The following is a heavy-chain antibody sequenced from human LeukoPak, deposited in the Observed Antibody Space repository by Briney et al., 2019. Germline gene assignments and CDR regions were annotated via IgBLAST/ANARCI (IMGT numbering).Heavy chain of an antibody. V-gene: IGHV3-23*01. CDR3: ATIAYSTSWYRFDY. CDR2: ITASGGTT. Sequence: GGSLRLSCAASGLTFTTYAMSWVRQAPGKGLEWVSAITASGGTTYYADSVKGRFTISRDSSKNTLHLQMNSLRAEDTAVYHCATIAYSTSWYRFDYWGQGTLVTVSS. J-gene: IGHJ4*02. CDR1: GLTFTTYA. D-gene: IGHD6-13*01.